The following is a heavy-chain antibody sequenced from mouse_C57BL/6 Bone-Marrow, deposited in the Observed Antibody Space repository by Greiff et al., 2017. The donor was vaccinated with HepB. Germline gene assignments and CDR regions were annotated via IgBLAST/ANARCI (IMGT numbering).Heavy chain of an antibody. CDR1: GYTFTSYW. J-gene: IGHJ4*01. V-gene: IGHV1-53*01. Sequence: QVQLQQPGTELVKPGASVKLSCKASGYTFTSYWMHWVKQRPGQGLEWIGNINPSNGGTNYNEKFKSKATLTVDKSSSTAYMQLSSLTSEDSAVYYCASYGSNYLYYYAMDYWGQGTSVTVSS. D-gene: IGHD1-1*01. CDR2: INPSNGGT. CDR3: ASYGSNYLYYYAMDY.